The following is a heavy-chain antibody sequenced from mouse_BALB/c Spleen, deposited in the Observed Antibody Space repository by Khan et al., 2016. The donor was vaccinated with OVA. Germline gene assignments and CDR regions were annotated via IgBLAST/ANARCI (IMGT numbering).Heavy chain of an antibody. J-gene: IGHJ2*01. CDR1: GYTFTDYS. CDR2: INTETGEP. D-gene: IGHD2-14*01. V-gene: IGHV9-2-1*01. Sequence: QIQLVQSGPELKKPGETVKISCKASGYTFTDYSMHWVKQAPGKGLKWMGWINTETGEPTYADDFKGRFAFSLETSASTAYLQLNNLTNEDTATDFCARDRYDYFDAWGQGTTLTVSS. CDR3: ARDRYDYFDA.